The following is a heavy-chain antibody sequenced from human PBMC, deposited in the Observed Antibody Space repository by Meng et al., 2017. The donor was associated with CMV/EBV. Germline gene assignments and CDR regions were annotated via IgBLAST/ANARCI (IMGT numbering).Heavy chain of an antibody. Sequence: QVQLVRSGAEVKKPGSSVKVSCKAAGGTFSSYAISWVRQAPGQGLEWMGGIIPIFGTANYAQKFQGRVTITADESTSTAYMELSSLRSEDTAVYYCAREGGIVVVPAAPGWFDPWGQGTLVTVSS. CDR3: AREGGIVVVPAAPGWFDP. CDR2: IIPIFGTA. J-gene: IGHJ5*02. V-gene: IGHV1-69*12. D-gene: IGHD2-2*01. CDR1: GGTFSSYA.